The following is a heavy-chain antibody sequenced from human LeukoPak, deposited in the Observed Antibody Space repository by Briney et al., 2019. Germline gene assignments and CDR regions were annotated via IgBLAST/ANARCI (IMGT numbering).Heavy chain of an antibody. CDR3: ARVVDTAMVMDY. V-gene: IGHV1-2*02. D-gene: IGHD5-18*01. Sequence: GASVKVSCKASGYTFTGYHMHWVRQAPGQGLEWMGWINPNSGGTNYAQKFQGRVTMTRDTSISTAYMELSRLRSDDTAVYYCARVVDTAMVMDYWGQGTLVTVSS. CDR2: INPNSGGT. J-gene: IGHJ4*02. CDR1: GYTFTGYH.